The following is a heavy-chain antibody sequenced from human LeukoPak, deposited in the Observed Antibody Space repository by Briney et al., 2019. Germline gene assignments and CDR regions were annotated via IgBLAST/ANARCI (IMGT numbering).Heavy chain of an antibody. CDR3: ARGRSRGYYYGMDV. Sequence: SETLSLTCAVYGGSFSGYYWSWIRQPPGKGLEWIGDINHSGSTNYNPSLKSRATISVDTSKNQFSLKLSSVPAADTAVYYCARGRSRGYYYGMDVWGQGTTVTVSS. J-gene: IGHJ6*02. V-gene: IGHV4-34*01. D-gene: IGHD3-10*01. CDR2: INHSGST. CDR1: GGSFSGYY.